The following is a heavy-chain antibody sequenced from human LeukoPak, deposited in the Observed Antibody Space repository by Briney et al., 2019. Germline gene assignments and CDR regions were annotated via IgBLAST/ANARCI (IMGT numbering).Heavy chain of an antibody. CDR1: GGSITNYF. CDR2: IYYNGST. J-gene: IGHJ6*03. D-gene: IGHD2-2*01. V-gene: IGHV4-59*01. Sequence: SETLSLTCTVSGGSITNYFWSWIRQPPGKGLGWIGFIYYNGSTNYNPSLESRVTISVDTSKSQFSLKLSSVTAADTAVYYCARDPDCSSTSCYGERDYYYYMDVWGKGTTVTVSS. CDR3: ARDPDCSSTSCYGERDYYYYMDV.